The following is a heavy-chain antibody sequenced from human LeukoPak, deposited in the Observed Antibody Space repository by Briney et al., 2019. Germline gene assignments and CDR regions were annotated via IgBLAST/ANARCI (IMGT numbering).Heavy chain of an antibody. CDR2: INWNSGSI. CDR3: AKDPRRGVGFVGATFDY. D-gene: IGHD1-26*01. CDR1: GFTFDDYA. V-gene: IGHV3-9*01. J-gene: IGHJ4*02. Sequence: DPGGSLRLSCAASGFTFDDYAMHWVRQAPGKGLEWVSGINWNSGSIGYGDSVKGRFTISRDNAKNSLYLQMNSLRAEDTAVYYCAKDPRRGVGFVGATFDYWGQGTLVSVSS.